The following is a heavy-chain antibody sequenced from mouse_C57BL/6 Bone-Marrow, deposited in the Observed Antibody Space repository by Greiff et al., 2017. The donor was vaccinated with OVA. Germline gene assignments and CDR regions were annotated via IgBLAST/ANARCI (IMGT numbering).Heavy chain of an antibody. CDR1: GYTFTDYN. J-gene: IGHJ1*03. CDR2: INPNNGGT. Sequence: VQLKESGPELVKPGASVKIPCKASGYTFTDYNMDWVKQSHGKSLEWIGDINPNNGGTIYNQKFKGKATLTVDKSSSTAYMELRSLTSEDTAVYYCARSIITTVVARDWYFDVWGTGTTVTVSS. D-gene: IGHD1-1*01. V-gene: IGHV1-18*01. CDR3: ARSIITTVVARDWYFDV.